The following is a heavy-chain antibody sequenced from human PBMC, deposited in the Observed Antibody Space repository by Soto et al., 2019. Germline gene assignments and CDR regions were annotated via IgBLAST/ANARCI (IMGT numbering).Heavy chain of an antibody. Sequence: ASVKVSCKASGGTFSSYTISWVRQAPGQGLEWMGRIIPILGIANYAQKFQGRVTITADKSTSTAYMELSSLRSEDTAVYYCARGSRGYSYVYDYWGQGTLVTVYS. CDR1: GGTFSSYT. CDR3: ARGSRGYSYVYDY. J-gene: IGHJ4*02. D-gene: IGHD5-18*01. V-gene: IGHV1-69*02. CDR2: IIPILGIA.